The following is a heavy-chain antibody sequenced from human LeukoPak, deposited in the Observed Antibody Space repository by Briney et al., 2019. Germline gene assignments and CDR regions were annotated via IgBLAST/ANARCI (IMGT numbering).Heavy chain of an antibody. CDR2: IRFDGSNK. CDR1: GFTFSSYD. CDR3: VKDHGVPAAFVPGY. J-gene: IGHJ4*02. Sequence: QSGGSLRLSCAASGFTFSSYDMHWVRQTPGKGLEWVSFIRFDGSNKYYGDSVKGRFTISRDNSKNTLDLQMNSLRADDTAVYYCVKDHGVPAAFVPGYWGQGTLVTVSS. D-gene: IGHD2-2*01. V-gene: IGHV3-30*02.